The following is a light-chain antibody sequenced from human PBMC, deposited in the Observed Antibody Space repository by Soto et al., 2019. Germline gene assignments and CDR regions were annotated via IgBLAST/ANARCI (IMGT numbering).Light chain of an antibody. CDR1: QGISRS. V-gene: IGKV1D-12*01. Sequence: EIQLTRSPYSECASVGDRVTISNKASQGISRSLAWYQQKPGKAPKLLIYAASSLQSGVPSRFSGSGFGTDYTHTINSLQPEYSAIYYCQQADTYPITFGQGTRLEIK. CDR2: AAS. J-gene: IGKJ5*01. CDR3: QQADTYPIT.